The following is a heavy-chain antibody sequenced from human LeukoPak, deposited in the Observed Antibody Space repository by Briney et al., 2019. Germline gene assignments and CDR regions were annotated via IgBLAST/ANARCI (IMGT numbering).Heavy chain of an antibody. D-gene: IGHD6-13*01. J-gene: IGHJ4*02. CDR3: ARVGQQLV. V-gene: IGHV4-59*01. CDR2: IYYSGST. Sequence: SETLSLTCTVSGGSISSYYWSWIRQPPGKGLGWIGYIYYSGSTNYNPSLKSRVTISVGTSKNQFSLKLSSVTAADTAVYYCARVGQQLVWGQGTLVTVSS. CDR1: GGSISSYY.